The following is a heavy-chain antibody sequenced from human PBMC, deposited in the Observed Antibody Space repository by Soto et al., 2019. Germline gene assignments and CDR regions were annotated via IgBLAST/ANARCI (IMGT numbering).Heavy chain of an antibody. Sequence: PGGSLRLSCVVSGFTFSSYGMSWVRQAPGKGLEWVSAITDGGAATYYADSVKGRFTISRDNYENKLYLQMNSLRAEDTAVYYCAKVEGVFWSGHTYGMDVWGKGTTVTVSS. V-gene: IGHV3-23*01. D-gene: IGHD3-3*01. CDR1: GFTFSSYG. CDR2: ITDGGAAT. CDR3: AKVEGVFWSGHTYGMDV. J-gene: IGHJ6*04.